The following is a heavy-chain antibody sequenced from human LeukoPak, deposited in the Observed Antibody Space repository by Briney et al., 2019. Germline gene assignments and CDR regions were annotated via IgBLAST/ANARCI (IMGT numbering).Heavy chain of an antibody. V-gene: IGHV4-34*01. J-gene: IGHJ3*02. CDR1: GGSFSDYY. D-gene: IGHD3-22*01. CDR3: ARDLHYYDSSGYRDAFDI. CDR2: INHSGIT. Sequence: SETLSLTCAVYGGSFSDYYWSWIRQPPGKGLEYIGEINHSGITNYNPSLMSRVTISVDTSKNQFSLKLSSVTAADTAVYYCARDLHYYDSSGYRDAFDIWGQGTMVTVSS.